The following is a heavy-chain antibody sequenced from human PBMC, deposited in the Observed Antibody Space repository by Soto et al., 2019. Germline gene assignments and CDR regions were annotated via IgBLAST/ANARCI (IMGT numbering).Heavy chain of an antibody. CDR1: GITFRSRA. CDR2: TTDTDGDR. CDR3: SRGSRDSCPGIRIFDL. V-gene: IGHV3-23*01. Sequence: PGGTLGLSCAASGITFRSRAMSWVSQAPGEGVEWVSVTTDTDGDRKYADSVRGRFTISRDNSKNTLYLQMSSLRAEDSAVYYCSRGSRDSCPGIRIFDLWGRGTRVTVSS. J-gene: IGHJ4*02. D-gene: IGHD3-10*01.